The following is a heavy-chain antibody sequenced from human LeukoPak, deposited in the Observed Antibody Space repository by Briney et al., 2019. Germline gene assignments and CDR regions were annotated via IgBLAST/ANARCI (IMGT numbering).Heavy chain of an antibody. CDR1: GYTFTGDY. CDR2: INPNSGGT. D-gene: IGHD3-22*01. J-gene: IGHJ5*02. V-gene: IGHV1-2*02. Sequence: GASVKRSCKASGYTFTGDYTHWVRQAPGQGLESRAWINPNSGGTNYAQKFQGMVSMTRDTSISTAYMELSRLRSDDTAVYYCARGPLRLYSYDSSANYFRWFDPWGQGTLVTVSS. CDR3: ARGPLRLYSYDSSANYFRWFDP.